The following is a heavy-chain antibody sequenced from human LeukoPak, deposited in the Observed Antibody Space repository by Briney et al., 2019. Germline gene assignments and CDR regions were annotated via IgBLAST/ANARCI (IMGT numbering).Heavy chain of an antibody. CDR3: ARDQFPDY. CDR1: GGSISNYY. Sequence: ETLSLTCTVSGGSISNYYWSWIRQPPGKGLEWVSAISGSGGSTYYADSVKGRLTISRDNAKNTLYLQMNSLRAEDTAVYYCARDQFPDYWGQGTLVTVSS. V-gene: IGHV3-23*01. D-gene: IGHD5-24*01. CDR2: ISGSGGST. J-gene: IGHJ4*02.